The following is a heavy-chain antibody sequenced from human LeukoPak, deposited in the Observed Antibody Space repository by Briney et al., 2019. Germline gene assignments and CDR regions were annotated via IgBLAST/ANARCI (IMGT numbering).Heavy chain of an antibody. CDR2: IKSKTDGGTT. D-gene: IGHD6-19*01. CDR3: TTEGSGWSLGAFDI. V-gene: IGHV3-15*01. Sequence: GSLRLSCAASGFTFSNARMSWVRQAPGKGLEWVGRIKSKTDGGTTDYAAPVKGRFTISRDDSKNTLYLQMNSLKTEDTAVYYCTTEGSGWSLGAFDIWGQGTMVTVSS. J-gene: IGHJ3*02. CDR1: GFTFSNAR.